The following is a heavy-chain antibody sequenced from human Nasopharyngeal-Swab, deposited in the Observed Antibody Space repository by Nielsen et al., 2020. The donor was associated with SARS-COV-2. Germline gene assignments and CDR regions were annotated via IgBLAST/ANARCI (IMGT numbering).Heavy chain of an antibody. V-gene: IGHV1-3*01. J-gene: IGHJ6*03. CDR2: INAGNGNT. CDR1: GYTFTSYA. CDR3: ARSLQYYYYMDV. Sequence: ASVKVSCKASGYTFTSYAMHWVRQAPGQRLERMGWINAGNGNTKYSQKFQGRVTITRDTSASTAYMELSSLRSEDTAVYYCARSLQYYYYMDVWGKGTTVTVSS.